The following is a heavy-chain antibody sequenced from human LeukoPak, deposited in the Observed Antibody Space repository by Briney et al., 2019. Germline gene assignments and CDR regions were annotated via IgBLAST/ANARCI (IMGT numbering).Heavy chain of an antibody. CDR2: ISVGGGDT. J-gene: IGHJ4*02. CDR1: GFTFSSYA. V-gene: IGHV3-23*01. CDR3: APYEGIGAR. Sequence: GGSLRLSCAASGFTFSSYAMSWVRQAPGKGLEWVSAISVGGGDTYYAASVKGRFTISRDNSKNTLYLQMNTLRAEDTAVYYCAPYEGIGARGGQGTLVTVSS. D-gene: IGHD3-10*01.